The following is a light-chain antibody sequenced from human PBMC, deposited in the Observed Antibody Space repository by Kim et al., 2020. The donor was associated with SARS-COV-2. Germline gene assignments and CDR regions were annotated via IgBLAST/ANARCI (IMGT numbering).Light chain of an antibody. J-gene: IGLJ2*01. V-gene: IGLV1-44*01. CDR3: AAWDDSLNGPV. CDR2: TNN. CDR1: SSNIGSNT. Sequence: ELTQPPSASGTPGQRVTISCSGSSSNIGSNTVNWYQQLPGTAPKLLIYTNNQRPSGVPDRFSGSKSGTSASLAISGLQSEDEADYYCAAWDDSLNGPVFGGGTQLTVL.